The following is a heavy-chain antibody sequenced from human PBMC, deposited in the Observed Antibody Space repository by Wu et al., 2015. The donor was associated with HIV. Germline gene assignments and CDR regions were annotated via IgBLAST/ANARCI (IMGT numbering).Heavy chain of an antibody. V-gene: IGHV1-2*02. CDR3: ARAGNIIVLPPTIVGARNDAFDI. CDR2: IDPNSGGT. J-gene: IGHJ3*02. D-gene: IGHD2-2*01. CDR1: GYSFSVYY. Sequence: QVQLEQSGAEVKKPGASVKVSCKASGYSFSVYYIHWVRQAPGQGLEWMGWIDPNSGGTDYIQKFQGRVTMTRDTSISTAYMELRRLKSDDTAMYYCARAGNIIVLPPTIVGARNDAFDIWGQGTMVSVSS.